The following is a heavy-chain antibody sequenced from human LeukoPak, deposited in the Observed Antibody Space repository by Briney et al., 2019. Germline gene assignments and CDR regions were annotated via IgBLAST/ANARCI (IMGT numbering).Heavy chain of an antibody. CDR3: AKDARACGSGPLDY. CDR2: ISTGGGST. Sequence: GGSLRLSCAASGFTFSKYVMRWVRQAPGKGLEWVSAISTGGGSTYYAASVKGRFTISRDNSKNTLYLQMNSLRAEDTAVYYCAKDARACGSGPLDYWGQGTLVTVSS. D-gene: IGHD3-10*01. J-gene: IGHJ4*02. CDR1: GFTFSKYV. V-gene: IGHV3-23*01.